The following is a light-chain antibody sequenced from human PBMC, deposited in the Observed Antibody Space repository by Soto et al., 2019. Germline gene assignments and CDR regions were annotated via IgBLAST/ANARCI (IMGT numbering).Light chain of an antibody. Sequence: EIVSTQSPTTLSLSPGERATLSCRASQRVSSYLAWYQQKPGQAPRLLIYHASNRASGIPGRFTGSGSGTDFTLTISSLDPEHLEVYYCQQRSHWHPGPTITFGQGTRLEIK. CDR3: QQRSHWHPGPTIT. CDR2: HAS. CDR1: QRVSSY. J-gene: IGKJ5*01. V-gene: IGKV3-11*01.